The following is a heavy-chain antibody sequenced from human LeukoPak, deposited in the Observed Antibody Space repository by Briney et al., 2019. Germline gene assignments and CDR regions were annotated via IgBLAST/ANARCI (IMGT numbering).Heavy chain of an antibody. CDR2: ISSSGGST. Sequence: PGGTLRLSCVASGLSFSIYAMTWARHAPAQGLDWVSSISSSGGSTYYAASVKGRFTISRDNTKNTLYVQMNSLRADDAAVYYCAHGGNHGLVSYDFWGQGTLVTVSS. J-gene: IGHJ4*02. CDR3: AHGGNHGLVSYDF. V-gene: IGHV3-23*01. D-gene: IGHD6-19*01. CDR1: GLSFSIYA.